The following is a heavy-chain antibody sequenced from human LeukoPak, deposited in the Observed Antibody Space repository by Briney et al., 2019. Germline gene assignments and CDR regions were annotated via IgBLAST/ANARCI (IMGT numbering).Heavy chain of an antibody. CDR1: GFTFSSYG. J-gene: IGHJ4*02. CDR2: ISYDGSNK. D-gene: IGHD5-12*01. CDR3: AKDWDIVATNDY. Sequence: GRSLRLSCAASGFTFSSYGMHWVRQAPGKGLEWVAVISYDGSNKYYADSVKGRFTISRDNSKNTLYLQMNSLRAEDTAVYYCAKDWDIVATNDYWGQGTLVTVSS. V-gene: IGHV3-30*18.